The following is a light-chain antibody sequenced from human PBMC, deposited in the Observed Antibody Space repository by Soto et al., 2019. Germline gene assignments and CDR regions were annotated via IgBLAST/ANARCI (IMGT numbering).Light chain of an antibody. J-gene: IGKJ4*01. CDR1: QGISNY. Sequence: DIQMTQSPSSLSASVGDRVTITCRASQGISNYLAWYQQKPGKVPKLLIYAASTLQSGVPSRFSGSGSGTEFTLTISSLQSEDVATYYCQKYNSAPSLTFGGGTKVDIK. CDR2: AAS. V-gene: IGKV1-27*01. CDR3: QKYNSAPSLT.